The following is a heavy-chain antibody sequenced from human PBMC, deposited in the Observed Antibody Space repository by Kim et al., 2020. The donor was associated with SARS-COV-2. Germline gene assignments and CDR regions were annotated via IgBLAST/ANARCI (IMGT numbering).Heavy chain of an antibody. CDR3: AREGYYDSSGYYHHDAFDI. D-gene: IGHD3-22*01. Sequence: SETLSLTCTVSGGSISSYYWSWIRQPPGKGLEWIAYIYYSGSTNYNPSLKSRVTISLDTSKNQFSLKLSSVTAADTAVYYCAREGYYDSSGYYHHDAFDIGAQGTMV. V-gene: IGHV4-59*01. CDR1: GGSISSYY. CDR2: IYYSGST. J-gene: IGHJ3*02.